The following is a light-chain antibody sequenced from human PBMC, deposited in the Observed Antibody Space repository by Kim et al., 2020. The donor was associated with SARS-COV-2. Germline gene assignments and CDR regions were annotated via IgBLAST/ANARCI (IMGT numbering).Light chain of an antibody. Sequence: FPGERATGSCRASQSVSSSYFAWYQQKPGQAPRLLIYGASTRAAGIPDRFSGSGSGTDFTLTISRLEPEDFAVYYCQQYGSSPLYTFGQGTKLEI. V-gene: IGKV3-20*01. CDR1: QSVSSSY. CDR3: QQYGSSPLYT. J-gene: IGKJ2*01. CDR2: GAS.